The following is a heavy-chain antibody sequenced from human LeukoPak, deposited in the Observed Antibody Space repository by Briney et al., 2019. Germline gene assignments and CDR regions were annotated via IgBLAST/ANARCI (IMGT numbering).Heavy chain of an antibody. CDR1: AYTFTSYD. D-gene: IGHD7-27*01. CDR2: MSPKSGNT. V-gene: IGHV1-8*01. CDR3: VRTPPNWGADY. Sequence: ASVKVSRKASAYTFTSYDINWVRQATGQGLEWMGWMSPKSGNTGYAQKFQGRVTMTSSTAISTAYMELSSLRSEDTAVYYCVRTPPNWGADYWGQGTLVTVSS. J-gene: IGHJ4*02.